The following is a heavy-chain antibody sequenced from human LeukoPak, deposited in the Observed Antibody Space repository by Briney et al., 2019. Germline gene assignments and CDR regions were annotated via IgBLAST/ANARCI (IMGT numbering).Heavy chain of an antibody. V-gene: IGHV3-48*04. Sequence: GGSLRLSCAASGFTFSSYAMSWVRQAPGKGLEWVSYISSSSTTVYADSVKGRFTISRDNAKNSLYLQMNSLRAEDTAVYYCAGTPYYDFWGGSYYMDVWGIGTTVTVSS. CDR2: ISSSSTTV. CDR3: AGTPYYDFWGGSYYMDV. D-gene: IGHD3-3*01. J-gene: IGHJ6*03. CDR1: GFTFSSYA.